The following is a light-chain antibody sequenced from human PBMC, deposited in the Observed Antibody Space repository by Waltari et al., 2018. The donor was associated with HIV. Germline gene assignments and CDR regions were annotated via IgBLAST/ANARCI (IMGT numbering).Light chain of an antibody. Sequence: DIQMTQSPSTLSTSVGDRITITCRASQSIDTWLAWYQQKPGKAPKLLVYKTSSLQSGVPSRLSCSGSGTKFTLTISSLQPDDFATYYCQHYNTSSPWTFGQGTRVDI. CDR3: QHYNTSSPWT. V-gene: IGKV1-5*03. CDR1: QSIDTW. J-gene: IGKJ1*01. CDR2: KTS.